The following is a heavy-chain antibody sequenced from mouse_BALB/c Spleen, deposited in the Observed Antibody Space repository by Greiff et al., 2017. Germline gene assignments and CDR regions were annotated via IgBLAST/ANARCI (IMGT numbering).Heavy chain of an antibody. CDR2: IHYSGST. Sequence: EVQLQQSGPDLVKPSQSLSLTCTVTGYSITSGYSWHWIRQFPGNKLEWMGYIHYSGSTNYNPSLKSRISSTRDTSKNQFFLQLNSVTTEDTATYYCARRTATWGYFDVWGAGTTVTVSS. V-gene: IGHV3-1*02. CDR3: ARRTATWGYFDV. D-gene: IGHD1-2*01. J-gene: IGHJ1*01. CDR1: GYSITSGYS.